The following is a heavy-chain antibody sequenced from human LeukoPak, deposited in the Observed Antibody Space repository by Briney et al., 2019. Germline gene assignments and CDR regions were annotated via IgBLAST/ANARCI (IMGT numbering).Heavy chain of an antibody. CDR3: ARLDRSGYEMGGTWFDP. Sequence: SETLSLTCTVSGDSIRSSYWSWIRQPPGQGLEWIGYIYYTGSTNSNPSLKSRVTISIDTSKNQFSLKLSSMTAADTAVYYCARLDRSGYEMGGTWFDPWGQGTLVTVSS. V-gene: IGHV4-59*08. CDR2: IYYTGST. J-gene: IGHJ5*02. D-gene: IGHD3-22*01. CDR1: GDSIRSSY.